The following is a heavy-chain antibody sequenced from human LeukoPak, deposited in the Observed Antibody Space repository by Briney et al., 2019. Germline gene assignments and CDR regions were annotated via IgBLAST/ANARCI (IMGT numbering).Heavy chain of an antibody. J-gene: IGHJ4*02. CDR3: ARDVSLPLDSRFDY. Sequence: ASVKVSCKASGYTFTSYYMHWVRQAPGQGLEWMGIINPSGGSTNYAQKFQGRVTMTRDMSTSTVYMDLSSLRSEDTAVYYCARDVSLPLDSRFDYWGQGTLVTVSS. D-gene: IGHD3-22*01. CDR1: GYTFTSYY. CDR2: INPSGGST. V-gene: IGHV1-46*01.